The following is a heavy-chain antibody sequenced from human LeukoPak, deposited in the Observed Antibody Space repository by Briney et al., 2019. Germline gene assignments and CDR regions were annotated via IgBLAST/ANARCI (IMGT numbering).Heavy chain of an antibody. Sequence: ASVKVSCKASGYTFTGYYMHWVRQAPGQGLEWMGWISAYNGNTNYAQRLQGRVTMTTDTSTSTAYMELRSLRSDDTAVYYCARKGRALDVWGKGTTVTISS. CDR1: GYTFTGYY. V-gene: IGHV1-18*04. CDR2: ISAYNGNT. J-gene: IGHJ6*04. CDR3: ARKGRALDV.